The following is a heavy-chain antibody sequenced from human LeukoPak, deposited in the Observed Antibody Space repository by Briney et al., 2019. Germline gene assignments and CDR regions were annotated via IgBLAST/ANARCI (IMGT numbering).Heavy chain of an antibody. Sequence: GASVKVSCKASGYTFINYDINWVRHATGQGLEWMGWMNPKTGNTGYAQNFQGRVTMNRDTSESTAYMELSSLRSEDTAMYYCARGPALHKNWVGGRWFDPWGQGTLVTVSS. CDR2: MNPKTGNT. CDR1: GYTFINYD. D-gene: IGHD3-16*01. J-gene: IGHJ5*02. V-gene: IGHV1-8*01. CDR3: ARGPALHKNWVGGRWFDP.